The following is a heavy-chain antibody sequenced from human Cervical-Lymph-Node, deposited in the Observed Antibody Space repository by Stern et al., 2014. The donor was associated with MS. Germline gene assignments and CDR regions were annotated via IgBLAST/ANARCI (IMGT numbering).Heavy chain of an antibody. J-gene: IGHJ6*02. CDR1: GFNFSSYA. V-gene: IGHV3-30-3*01. Sequence: VQLVESGGGVVQPGRALRLSCAATGFNFSSYAMQWVRQAPGQGLEWLAVISYDGSKAYYTESVKGRFTVSRDNSKNTLFLQVSSLRPEDTAEYYCARDLVWFGELDWGAMDVWGHGTTVTVSS. CDR2: ISYDGSKA. D-gene: IGHD3-10*01. CDR3: ARDLVWFGELDWGAMDV.